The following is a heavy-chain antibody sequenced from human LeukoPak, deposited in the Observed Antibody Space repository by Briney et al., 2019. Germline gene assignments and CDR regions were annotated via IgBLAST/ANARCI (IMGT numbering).Heavy chain of an antibody. V-gene: IGHV3-7*03. CDR2: IRQDGDTK. J-gene: IGHJ4*02. Sequence: PGGSLRLSCAASGFPFNAYWMTWVRQAPGKGLEWVANIRQDGDTKYYVDSVKGRFTISRDNAMNSLHLQMSSLRAEDTAIYYCARSLPYGTTWYGRSDFWGQGTLVTVSS. CDR3: ARSLPYGTTWYGRSDF. D-gene: IGHD6-13*01. CDR1: GFPFNAYW.